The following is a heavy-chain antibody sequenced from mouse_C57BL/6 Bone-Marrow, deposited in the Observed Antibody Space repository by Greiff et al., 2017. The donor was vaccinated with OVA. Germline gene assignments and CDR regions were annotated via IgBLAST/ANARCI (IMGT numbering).Heavy chain of an antibody. V-gene: IGHV2-6*01. J-gene: IGHJ4*01. CDR1: GFSLTSYG. CDR2: IWGVGST. CDR3: ARNYIFYAMDY. Sequence: VQLQQSGPGLVAPSQSLSITCTVSGFSLTSYGVDWVRQSPGKGLEWLGVIWGVGSTNYNSALKSRLSISKDNSKSQVFLKMNSLQTDDTAMYYCARNYIFYAMDYWGQGTSVTVSS. D-gene: IGHD2-1*01.